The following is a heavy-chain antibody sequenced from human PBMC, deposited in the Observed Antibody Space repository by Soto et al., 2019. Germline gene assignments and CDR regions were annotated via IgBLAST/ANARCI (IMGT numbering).Heavy chain of an antibody. CDR2: IYHGGST. CDR3: ARLSFSYGVDV. V-gene: IGHV4-4*02. J-gene: IGHJ6*02. CDR1: GGSISSANW. Sequence: SETLSLTCAVSGGSISSANWWTWVRQPPGKGLEWIGEIYHGGSTSYNPSLKSRVTLSLDKFKNHFSLNLTSVIAADTAVYYCARLSFSYGVDVWGQGTTVTVSS.